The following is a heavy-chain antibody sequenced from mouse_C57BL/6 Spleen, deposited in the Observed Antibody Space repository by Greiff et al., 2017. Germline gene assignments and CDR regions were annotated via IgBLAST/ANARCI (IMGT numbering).Heavy chain of an antibody. CDR2: INPNNGGT. V-gene: IGHV1-26*01. Sequence: VQLQQSGPELVKPGASVKISCKASGYTFTDYYMNWVKQSHGKSLEWIGDINPNNGGTSYNQKFKGKATLTVDKSSSTAYMELRSLTSEDSAVYYCARDYQYLYYFDYWGQGTTLTVSS. D-gene: IGHD5-5*01. J-gene: IGHJ2*01. CDR3: ARDYQYLYYFDY. CDR1: GYTFTDYY.